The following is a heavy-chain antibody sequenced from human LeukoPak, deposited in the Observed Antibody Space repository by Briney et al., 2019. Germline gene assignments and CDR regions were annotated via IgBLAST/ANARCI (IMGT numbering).Heavy chain of an antibody. CDR1: GYIFTSYG. Sequence: VASVKVSCKASGYIFTSYGISWVRQAPGKGLEWVANIKQDGSEKYYVDSVKGRFTISRDNAKNSLYLQMNSLRAEDTAVYYCASIGYCSSTSCSFGFDYWGQGTLVTVSS. J-gene: IGHJ4*02. V-gene: IGHV3-7*01. CDR3: ASIGYCSSTSCSFGFDY. CDR2: IKQDGSEK. D-gene: IGHD2-2*01.